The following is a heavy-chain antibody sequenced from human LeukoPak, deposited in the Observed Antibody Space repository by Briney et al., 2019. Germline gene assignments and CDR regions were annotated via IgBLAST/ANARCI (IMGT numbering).Heavy chain of an antibody. CDR3: ALQGTAYNYDDSGYLRYFHH. CDR1: GFSLSTSEVC. Sequence: ESGPTLVKPTQTLTLTCTFSGFSLSTSEVCVGWIRQPPGKALEWLALIYWNDDDRYSPSLQSRLTITRDTSKNQVVLTMTNLGPVDTATYYCALQGTAYNYDDSGYLRYFHHWGQGTLVTVSS. D-gene: IGHD3-22*01. J-gene: IGHJ1*01. CDR2: IYWNDDD. V-gene: IGHV2-5*01.